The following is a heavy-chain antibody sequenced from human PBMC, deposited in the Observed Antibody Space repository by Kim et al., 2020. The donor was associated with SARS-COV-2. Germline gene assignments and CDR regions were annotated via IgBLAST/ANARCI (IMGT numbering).Heavy chain of an antibody. CDR3: ARDPRGWLQPTAYWYFDL. D-gene: IGHD5-12*01. Sequence: SETLSLTCTVSGGSIISYYWSWIRQPPGKGLEWIGYIYYSGSTNYNPSLKSRVTISVDTSKNQFSLKLSSVTAADTAVYYCARDPRGWLQPTAYWYFDLWGRGTLVTVSS. CDR2: IYYSGST. V-gene: IGHV4-59*01. J-gene: IGHJ2*01. CDR1: GGSIISYY.